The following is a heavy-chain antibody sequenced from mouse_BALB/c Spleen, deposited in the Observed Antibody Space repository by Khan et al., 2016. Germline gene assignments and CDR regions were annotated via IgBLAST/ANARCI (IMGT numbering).Heavy chain of an antibody. CDR2: ISYSGGA. Sequence: EVQLQESGPSLVKPSQTLSLTCSVTGDSITSGYWNWIRKFPGNNLDYMGYISYSGGAYYNPSLKSRISITRDTSKNQYYLQFNSVTTEDSATYYCARYRGDWYCDVWGAGTTVTASS. CDR3: ARYRGDWYCDV. CDR1: GDSITSGY. J-gene: IGHJ1*01. V-gene: IGHV3-8*02.